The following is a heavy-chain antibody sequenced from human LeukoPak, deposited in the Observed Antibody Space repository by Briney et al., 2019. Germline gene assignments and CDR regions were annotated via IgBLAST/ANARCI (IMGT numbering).Heavy chain of an antibody. D-gene: IGHD2-15*01. CDR2: IYYSGST. Sequence: PSETLSLTCTVSGGSISSYYWSWIRQPPGKGLEWIGYIYYSGSTNYNPSLKSRVTISLDTSKNQFSLKLSSVTAAETAVYYCARALVAERYYYYYYMDVWGKGTTVTVSS. CDR1: GGSISSYY. J-gene: IGHJ6*03. V-gene: IGHV4-59*08. CDR3: ARALVAERYYYYYYMDV.